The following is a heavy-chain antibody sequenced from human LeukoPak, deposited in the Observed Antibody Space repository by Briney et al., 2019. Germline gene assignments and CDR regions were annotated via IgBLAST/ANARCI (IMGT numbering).Heavy chain of an antibody. CDR2: TNPNSGGT. CDR1: GYIFTDYH. D-gene: IGHD3-10*01. Sequence: ASVKVSCKASGYIFTDYHIHWVRQAPGQGLEWMGRTNPNSGGTTCAQKFQDRVTMTRDTSINTAYMELSRLNSDDTAIYYCATPGGILWFGDQDGMDVWGHGTTVAVSS. V-gene: IGHV1-2*06. J-gene: IGHJ6*02. CDR3: ATPGGILWFGDQDGMDV.